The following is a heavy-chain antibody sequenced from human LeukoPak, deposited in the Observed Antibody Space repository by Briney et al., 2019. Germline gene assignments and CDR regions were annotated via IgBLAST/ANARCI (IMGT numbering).Heavy chain of an antibody. CDR1: GYTFTSYD. D-gene: IGHD3-3*01. CDR3: ARGLSPYYDFWSGYFRPPYYFDY. J-gene: IGHJ4*02. V-gene: IGHV1-8*01. Sequence: ASVKVSCKASGYTFTSYDINWVRQATGQGLEWMGWMNPNSGNTGYAQKFQGRVTMTRNTSISTAYTELSSLRSEDTAVYYCARGLSPYYDFWSGYFRPPYYFDYWGQGTLVTVSS. CDR2: MNPNSGNT.